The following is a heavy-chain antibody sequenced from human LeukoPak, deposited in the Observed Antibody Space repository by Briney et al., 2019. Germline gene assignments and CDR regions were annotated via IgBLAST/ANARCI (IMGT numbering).Heavy chain of an antibody. J-gene: IGHJ5*02. D-gene: IGHD6-19*01. V-gene: IGHV4-59*01. Sequence: PSETLSLTCTVSGGSISSYYWSWIRQPPGKGLEWIGYIYYSGSTNYNPSLKSRVTISVDTSKNQFSLKLSSVTAADTAVYYCAADRGSGWYGLGLRKEFDPWGQGTLVTVSS. CDR2: IYYSGST. CDR1: GGSISSYY. CDR3: AADRGSGWYGLGLRKEFDP.